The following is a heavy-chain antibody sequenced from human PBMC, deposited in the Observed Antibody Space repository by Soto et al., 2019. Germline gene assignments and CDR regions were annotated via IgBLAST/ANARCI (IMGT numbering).Heavy chain of an antibody. CDR2: FDPEDGET. D-gene: IGHD6-13*01. CDR1: GYTLTELS. J-gene: IGHJ6*02. CDR3: ASPGQQLVDYYYYGMDV. V-gene: IGHV1-24*01. Sequence: ASVKVSCKVSGYTLTELSMHWVRQAPGKGREWMGGFDPEDGETIYAQKFQGRVTMTEDTSTDTAYMELSSLRSEDTAVYYCASPGQQLVDYYYYGMDVWGQGXTVTVSS.